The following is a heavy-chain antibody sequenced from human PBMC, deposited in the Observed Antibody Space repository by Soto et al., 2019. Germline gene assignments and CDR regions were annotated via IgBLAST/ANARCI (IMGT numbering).Heavy chain of an antibody. V-gene: IGHV3-30*18. CDR1: GFTFSSYG. CDR2: ISYDGSNK. J-gene: IGHJ4*02. D-gene: IGHD3-3*01. Sequence: PGGSLRLSCAASGFTFSSYGMHWVRQAPGKGLEWVAVISYDGSNKYYADSVKGRFTISRDNSKNTLYLQMNSLRAEDTAVYYCAKEGDTYYDFWSGYPPLDYWGQGTLVTVSS. CDR3: AKEGDTYYDFWSGYPPLDY.